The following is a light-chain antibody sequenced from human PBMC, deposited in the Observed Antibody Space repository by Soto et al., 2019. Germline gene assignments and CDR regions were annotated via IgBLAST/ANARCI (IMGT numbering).Light chain of an antibody. V-gene: IGKV1-39*01. CDR3: QQGYSTPLT. CDR1: QSIISY. Sequence: DIQMTQSPSSLSASVGDRVTITCRASQSIISYLNWYQQKPGKAPKLLIYTASNLQSGVSSRFSGSGSGTDFTLTISSLQPEDFPTYYCQQGYSTPLTFGGGTKVDI. CDR2: TAS. J-gene: IGKJ4*01.